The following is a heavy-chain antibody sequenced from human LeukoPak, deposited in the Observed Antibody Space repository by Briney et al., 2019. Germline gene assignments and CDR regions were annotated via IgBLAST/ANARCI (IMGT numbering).Heavy chain of an antibody. CDR1: GGSFSGYY. Sequence: KPSETLSLTCAVYGGSFSGYYWSWIRQPPGKGLEWIGEINHSGSTNYNPSLKSRVTISVDTSKNQFSLKLSSVTAADTAVYYCARLGSTYVDYWGQGTLVTVSS. V-gene: IGHV4-34*01. CDR2: INHSGST. J-gene: IGHJ4*02. CDR3: ARLGSTYVDY. D-gene: IGHD2-15*01.